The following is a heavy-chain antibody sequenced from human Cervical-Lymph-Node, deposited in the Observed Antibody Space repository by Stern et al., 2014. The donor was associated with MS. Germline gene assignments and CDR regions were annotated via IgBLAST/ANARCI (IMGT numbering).Heavy chain of an antibody. CDR2: IYYSGST. J-gene: IGHJ5*02. CDR3: ARAKWYYDSSGYYEGGWFDP. CDR1: GGSISSYY. Sequence: QLQLQESGPGLVKPSETLSLTCTVSGGSISSYYWSWIRQPPGKGLEWIGYIYYSGSTNYNPSLKSRVTISVDTSKNQFSLKLSSVTAADTAVYYCARAKWYYDSSGYYEGGWFDPWGQGTLVTVSS. V-gene: IGHV4-59*01. D-gene: IGHD3-22*01.